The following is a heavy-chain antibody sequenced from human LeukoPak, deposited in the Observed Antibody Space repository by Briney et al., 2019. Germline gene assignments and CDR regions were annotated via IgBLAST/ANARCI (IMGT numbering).Heavy chain of an antibody. V-gene: IGHV3-30*04. CDR3: ARDPLGTRPGFDY. J-gene: IGHJ4*02. CDR2: ISYDGSNK. D-gene: IGHD1-1*01. Sequence: GGSLRLSCAASGFTFSSYAMSWVRQAPGKGLEWVAVISYDGSNKYYADSVKGRFTISRDNSKNTLYLQLNSLRAEDTAVYYCARDPLGTRPGFDYWGQGTLVTVSS. CDR1: GFTFSSYA.